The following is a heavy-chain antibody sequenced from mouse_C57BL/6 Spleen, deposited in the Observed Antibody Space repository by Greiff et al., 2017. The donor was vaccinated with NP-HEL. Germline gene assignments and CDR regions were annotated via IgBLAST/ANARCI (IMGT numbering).Heavy chain of an antibody. J-gene: IGHJ4*01. CDR1: GYTFTSYW. D-gene: IGHD2-4*01. CDR3: ASPPYDYDGDYYAMDY. V-gene: IGHV1-7*01. CDR2: INPSSGYT. Sequence: QVQLQQSGAELAKPGASVKLSCKASGYTFTSYWMHWVKQRPGQGLEWIGYINPSSGYTKYNQKFKDKATLTADKSSSTAYMQLSSLTYEDSAVYYCASPPYDYDGDYYAMDYWGQGTSVTVSS.